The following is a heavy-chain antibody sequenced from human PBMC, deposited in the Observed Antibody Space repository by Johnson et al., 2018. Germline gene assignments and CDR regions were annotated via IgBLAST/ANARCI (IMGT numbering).Heavy chain of an antibody. CDR1: GYTFTSYD. Sequence: QVQLVQSGAEVKKPGASVKVSCNASGYTFTSYDINWVRQATGQGLEWMGWMNPNSGNTGYAQKFQGRVTLTRNTSISTAYMELGSRRSEDTAVYYGARHWNNDAFDIWGQGTMVTVSS. CDR3: ARHWNNDAFDI. J-gene: IGHJ3*02. D-gene: IGHD1/OR15-1a*01. V-gene: IGHV1-8*01. CDR2: MNPNSGNT.